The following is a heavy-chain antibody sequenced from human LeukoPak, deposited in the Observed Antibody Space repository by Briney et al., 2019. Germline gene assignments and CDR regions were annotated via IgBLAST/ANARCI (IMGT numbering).Heavy chain of an antibody. CDR1: GFTVSSNY. J-gene: IGHJ4*02. CDR3: ARDVGSYGDDDSYFDY. CDR2: IYSGGST. D-gene: IGHD4-17*01. Sequence: GGSLRLSCAASGFTVSSNYMSWVRQAPGKGLEWVSVIYSGGSTYYADSVKGRFTISRDNSKNTLYLQMNSLRAEDTAVYYCARDVGSYGDDDSYFDYWGQGTLVTVSS. V-gene: IGHV3-53*01.